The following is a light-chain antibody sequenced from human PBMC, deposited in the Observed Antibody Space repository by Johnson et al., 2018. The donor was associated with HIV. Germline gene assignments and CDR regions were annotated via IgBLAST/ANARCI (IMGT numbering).Light chain of an antibody. V-gene: IGLV1-51*02. CDR1: SSDIGKNY. CDR3: GTWVSSVSAGGV. CDR2: ENN. J-gene: IGLJ1*01. Sequence: QAVLTQPPSVSAAPGQKVTISCSGSSSDIGKNYVSWYQQLPGTAPKLLVYENNKRPSGIPDRFSGSKSGTSATLDITGLQAGDEADYYCGTWVSSVSAGGVFGTGTKVTVL.